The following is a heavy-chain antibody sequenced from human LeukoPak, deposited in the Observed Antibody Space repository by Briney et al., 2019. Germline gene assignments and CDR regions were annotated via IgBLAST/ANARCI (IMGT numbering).Heavy chain of an antibody. CDR2: IYYSGST. CDR3: ARDLGPLDYYYGMDV. J-gene: IGHJ6*02. CDR1: GGSISSYY. V-gene: IGHV4-59*01. Sequence: PSETLSLTCTVSGGSISSYYWSWIRQPPGKGLEWIGYIYYSGSTNYNPSLKSRVTISVDTSKNQFSLKLSSVTAADTAVYYCARDLGPLDYYYGMDVWGQGTTVTVSS. D-gene: IGHD7-27*01.